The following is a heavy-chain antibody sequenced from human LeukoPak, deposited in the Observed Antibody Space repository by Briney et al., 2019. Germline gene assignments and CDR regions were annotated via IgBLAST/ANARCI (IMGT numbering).Heavy chain of an antibody. V-gene: IGHV4-59*01. Sequence: SETLSLTCTVSGDSISSSYWSWIRQPPGKGLEWIGYIYYSGSTNYNPSLKSRVTISLDTSKNQFSLKVRSVTAADTAVYYCASHYVSGSFYSPFDYWGQGTLVAVSS. CDR3: ASHYVSGSFYSPFDY. J-gene: IGHJ4*02. D-gene: IGHD3-10*01. CDR1: GDSISSSY. CDR2: IYYSGST.